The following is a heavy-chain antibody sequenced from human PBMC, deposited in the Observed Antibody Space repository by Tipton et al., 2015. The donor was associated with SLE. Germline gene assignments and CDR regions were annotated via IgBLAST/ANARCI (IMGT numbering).Heavy chain of an antibody. J-gene: IGHJ4*02. CDR1: GFTFSSYW. CDR3: ARVPRPDSSGSPLGY. D-gene: IGHD3-22*01. Sequence: GSLRLSCAASGFTFSSYWMSWVRQAPGKGLEWVASIKEDGSEKYYVDSVKGRFTISRDNAKNSLYLQMNSLRAEDTAVYYCARVPRPDSSGSPLGYWGQGTLVTVSS. CDR2: IKEDGSEK. V-gene: IGHV3-7*01.